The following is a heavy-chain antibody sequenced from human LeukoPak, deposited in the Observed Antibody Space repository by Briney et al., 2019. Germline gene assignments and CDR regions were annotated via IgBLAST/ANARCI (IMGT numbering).Heavy chain of an antibody. CDR1: GFTFSNCA. D-gene: IGHD1-20*01. CDR3: LRDLNWSLDQ. J-gene: IGHJ4*02. V-gene: IGHV3-74*01. CDR2: IKSDGITI. Sequence: GGSLRLSCAASGFTFSNCALSWVRQAPGRGLEWVSRIKSDGITITYADSVKGRFTISRDNAKNTLYLQMNSLRAEDTAVYYCLRDLNWSLDQWGQGTLVTVSS.